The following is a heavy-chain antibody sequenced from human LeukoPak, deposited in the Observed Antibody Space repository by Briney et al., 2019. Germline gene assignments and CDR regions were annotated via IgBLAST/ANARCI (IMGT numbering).Heavy chain of an antibody. CDR2: ISSDGSTT. Sequence: GGSLRLSCAASGFTFNNQWMHWVRHTPEKGLVWVSRISSDGSTTNYADSVKGRFTISRDNAKNTLYLHMNSLRAEDTAVYCCVSLNPQAPGWGQGTLVTVSS. CDR3: VSLNPQAPG. V-gene: IGHV3-74*01. CDR1: GFTFNNQW. J-gene: IGHJ4*02.